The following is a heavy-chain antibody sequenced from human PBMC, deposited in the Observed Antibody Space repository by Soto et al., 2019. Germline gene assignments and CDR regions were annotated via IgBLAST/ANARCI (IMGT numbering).Heavy chain of an antibody. J-gene: IGHJ4*02. Sequence: SETLSLTCTVSGDSISNYYWSWIRQPPGKGLEWIGYIYYSGSTNYNPSLKSRVTISVDTSKNHFSLKLSSVTAADTAVYYCARHWRLVTPFDHSGQGTLVTVSS. V-gene: IGHV4-59*08. D-gene: IGHD3-9*01. CDR1: GDSISNYY. CDR3: ARHWRLVTPFDH. CDR2: IYYSGST.